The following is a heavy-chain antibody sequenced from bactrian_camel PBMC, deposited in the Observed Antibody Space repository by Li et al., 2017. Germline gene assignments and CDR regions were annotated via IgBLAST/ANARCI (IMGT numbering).Heavy chain of an antibody. V-gene: IGHV3S53*01. D-gene: IGHD2*01. Sequence: HVQLVESGGASVQAGGSLRLSCTASGYTTNRYCLGWFRQAPGKQREAVAAITSDGRTSYADSVKGRFTISQDEAKNILYLQMNGLKPEDTGAYYCATNSIGAKWRCSDYDYNYRSQGTQVTVS. CDR1: GYTTNRYC. CDR2: ITSDGRT. CDR3: ATNSIGAKWRCSDYDYNY. J-gene: IGHJ4*01.